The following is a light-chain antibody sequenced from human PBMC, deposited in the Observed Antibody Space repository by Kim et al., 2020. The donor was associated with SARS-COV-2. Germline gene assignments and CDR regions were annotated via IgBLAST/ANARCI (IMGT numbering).Light chain of an antibody. J-gene: IGKJ4*02. CDR1: EDIRKS. CDR3: VQHSLYPLT. Sequence: QMTQSPPSLSASVGDGITITCRAAEDIRKSVVWYQQKPGKAPTRLVFDASTLDIGVPPRFSGSGSGTQFALTINNVQPEDSATYFCVQHSLYPLTFGGGTKLEI. CDR2: DAS. V-gene: IGKV1-17*02.